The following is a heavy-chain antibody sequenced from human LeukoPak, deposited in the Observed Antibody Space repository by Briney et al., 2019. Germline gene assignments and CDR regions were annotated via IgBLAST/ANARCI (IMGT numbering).Heavy chain of an antibody. V-gene: IGHV4-34*01. CDR1: GGSFSGYY. J-gene: IGHJ4*02. CDR3: ARGRGIVGASYDFDY. CDR2: INHSGST. D-gene: IGHD1-26*01. Sequence: SETLSLTCAVYGGSFSGYYWSWLRQPPGKGLEWIGEINHSGSTNYNPSLKSRVTISVDTSKNQFSLKLSPVTAADTAVYYCARGRGIVGASYDFDYWGQGTLVTVSS.